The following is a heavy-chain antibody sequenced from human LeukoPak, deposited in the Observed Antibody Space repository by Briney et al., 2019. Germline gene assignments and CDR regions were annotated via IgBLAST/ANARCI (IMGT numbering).Heavy chain of an antibody. Sequence: GGSLRLSCAASGFTFRSYAMGWVRQSPGKALEWVSSISGGGGGTYYAEFVKGRFTISRDNSKNTLCLQMNSLRAEDTAVYYCAKFNEILTGYFDYWGQGTLVTVSS. CDR3: AKFNEILTGYFDY. V-gene: IGHV3-23*01. J-gene: IGHJ4*02. CDR1: GFTFRSYA. CDR2: ISGGGGGT. D-gene: IGHD3-9*01.